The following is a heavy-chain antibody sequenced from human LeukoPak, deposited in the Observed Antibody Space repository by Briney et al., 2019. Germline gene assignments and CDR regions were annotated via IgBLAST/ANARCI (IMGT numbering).Heavy chain of an antibody. V-gene: IGHV4-34*01. J-gene: IGHJ5*02. CDR1: GGSFSGYY. CDR3: ARGRRNWFDP. CDR2: INHSGST. Sequence: SETLSLTCAVYGGSFSGYYWSWIRQPPGKGLEWIGEINHSGSTNYNPSLKSRVTISVDTSKNQFSLKLCSVPAADTAVYYCARGRRNWFDPWGQGTLVTVSS.